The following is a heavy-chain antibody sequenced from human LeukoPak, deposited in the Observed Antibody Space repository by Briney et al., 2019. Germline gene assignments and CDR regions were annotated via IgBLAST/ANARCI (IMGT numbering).Heavy chain of an antibody. CDR2: ISNEASAT. CDR3: ASSFTPYYYDV. D-gene: IGHD2-15*01. CDR1: GFSFRKDF. V-gene: IGHV3-7*01. Sequence: GGALRLSCADSGFSFRKDFMSGAREAPGKGREWVATISNEASATTYGDSVWGRVTISTDNAQNSVFLHTHSLRAGDPAVYYCASSFTPYYYDVWGQGILVTVSS. J-gene: IGHJ4*02.